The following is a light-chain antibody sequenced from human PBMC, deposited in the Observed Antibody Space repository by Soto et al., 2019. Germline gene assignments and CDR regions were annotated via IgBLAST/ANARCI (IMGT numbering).Light chain of an antibody. V-gene: IGLV2-8*01. CDR3: SSYAGSDTYV. Sequence: SVLTQPPSASGSPGQSVTISCTGTSSYVGGYNYVSWYQQHPGKAPKFIIYEVSKRPSGVPDRFSGSKSGNTASLTVSGLQAEDEADYYCSSYAGSDTYVLGTGTKVTVL. J-gene: IGLJ1*01. CDR1: SSYVGGYNY. CDR2: EVS.